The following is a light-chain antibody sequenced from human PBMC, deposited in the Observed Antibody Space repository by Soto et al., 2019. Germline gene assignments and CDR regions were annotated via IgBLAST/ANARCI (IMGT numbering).Light chain of an antibody. CDR3: QQYDDWPIT. CDR2: DAS. J-gene: IGKJ5*01. V-gene: IGKV1-5*01. Sequence: DIQMTQSPSTLSASVGDRVTITCRASQSISSWSAWYQQKPGKAPKLLIYDASSLESGVPSRFSGSGSGTEFTLTISSLQPDDFAVYFCQQYDDWPITFGQGTRLEIK. CDR1: QSISSW.